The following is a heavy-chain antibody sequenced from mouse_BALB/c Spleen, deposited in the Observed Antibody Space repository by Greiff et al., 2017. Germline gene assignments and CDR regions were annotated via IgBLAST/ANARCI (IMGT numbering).Heavy chain of an antibody. CDR3: ARWDAYYGNYFDY. Sequence: EVQLVESGPGLVKPSQSLSLTCTVTGYSITSDYAWNWIRQFPGNKLEWMGYISYSGSTSYNPSLKSRISITRDTSKNQFFLQLNSVTTEDTATYYCARWDAYYGNYFDYWGQGTTLTVSS. V-gene: IGHV3-2*02. J-gene: IGHJ2*01. D-gene: IGHD2-10*01. CDR1: GYSITSDYA. CDR2: ISYSGST.